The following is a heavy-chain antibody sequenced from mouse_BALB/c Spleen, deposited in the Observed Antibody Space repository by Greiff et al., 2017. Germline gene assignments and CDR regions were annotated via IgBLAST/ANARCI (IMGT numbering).Heavy chain of an antibody. CDR1: GFTFTAYY. Sequence: EVKLMESGGGLVQPGGSLRLSCATSGFTFTAYYMSWVRQPPGKALEWLGFIRNKANGYTTEYSASVKGRFTISRDNSQSILYLQMNTLRAEDSATYYCARAYYGSSQYYFDYWGQGTTLTVSS. V-gene: IGHV7-3*02. D-gene: IGHD1-1*01. CDR2: IRNKANGYTT. J-gene: IGHJ2*01. CDR3: ARAYYGSSQYYFDY.